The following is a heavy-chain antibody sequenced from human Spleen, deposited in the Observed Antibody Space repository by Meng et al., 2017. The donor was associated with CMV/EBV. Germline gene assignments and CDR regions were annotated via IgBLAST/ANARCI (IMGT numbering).Heavy chain of an antibody. D-gene: IGHD2-21*01. Sequence: TCSSDGMHWVRQAQGKGLEWVAVIWKDGSFKYYADSGKGRFTISRDNSKSTLYLQMNSLRAEDTAVYYCAKDLNNCGGDCHSWGLDYWGQGTLVTVSS. CDR2: IWKDGSFK. CDR3: AKDLNNCGGDCHSWGLDY. J-gene: IGHJ4*02. V-gene: IGHV3-33*06. CDR1: TCSSDG.